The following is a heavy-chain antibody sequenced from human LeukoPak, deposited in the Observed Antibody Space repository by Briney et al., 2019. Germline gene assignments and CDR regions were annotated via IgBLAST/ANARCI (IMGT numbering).Heavy chain of an antibody. CDR2: ISSSGSTI. V-gene: IGHV3-48*03. CDR3: AELGITMIGGV. J-gene: IGHJ6*04. Sequence: GSLRLSCAASGFTFSSYEMNWVRQAPGEGLEWVSYISSSGSTIYDADSVKGRFTISRDNAKNSLYLQMNSLRAEDTAVYYCAELGITMIGGVWGKGTTVTISS. CDR1: GFTFSSYE. D-gene: IGHD3-10*02.